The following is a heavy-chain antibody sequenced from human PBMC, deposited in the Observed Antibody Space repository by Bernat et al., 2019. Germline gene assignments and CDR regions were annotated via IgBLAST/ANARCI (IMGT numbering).Heavy chain of an antibody. Sequence: QVQLVESGGGVVQPGRSLRLSCAASGFTFSSYGMHWVRQAPGKGLEWVAVIWYDGSQKYYADSVKDRFTISRDNSKNTLYLQMNSLRVEDTAMYHCATWRGSGNCYDYWGQGTLVTVSS. D-gene: IGHD3-10*01. CDR3: ATWRGSGNCYDY. V-gene: IGHV3-33*08. CDR2: IWYDGSQK. J-gene: IGHJ4*02. CDR1: GFTFSSYG.